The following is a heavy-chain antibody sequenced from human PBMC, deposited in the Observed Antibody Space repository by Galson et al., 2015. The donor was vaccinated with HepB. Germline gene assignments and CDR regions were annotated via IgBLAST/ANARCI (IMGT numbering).Heavy chain of an antibody. CDR1: DFTFNYYT. Sequence: SLRLSCAGSDFTFNYYTMHWVRQAPGKGLEWLPFISYDGNSRYYADSVKGRFTISRDDSKSTLYLQMNSLRDDDTALYYCARDKVTERGGDYYGVDVWGQGTTVIVSS. J-gene: IGHJ6*02. D-gene: IGHD3-16*01. CDR2: ISYDGNSR. CDR3: ARDKVTERGGDYYGVDV. V-gene: IGHV3-30-3*01.